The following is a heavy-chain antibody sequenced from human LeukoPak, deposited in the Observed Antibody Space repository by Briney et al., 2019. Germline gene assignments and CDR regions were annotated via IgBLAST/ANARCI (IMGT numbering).Heavy chain of an antibody. CDR3: ARVEGYYYDSSGYLDY. Sequence: SVKVSCKASGGTFSSYAISWVQQAPGQGLEWMGGIIPIFGTANYAQKFQGRVTITADESTSTAYMELSSLRSEDTAVYYCARVEGYYYDSSGYLDYWGQGTLVTVSS. J-gene: IGHJ4*02. CDR1: GGTFSSYA. D-gene: IGHD3-22*01. CDR2: IIPIFGTA. V-gene: IGHV1-69*13.